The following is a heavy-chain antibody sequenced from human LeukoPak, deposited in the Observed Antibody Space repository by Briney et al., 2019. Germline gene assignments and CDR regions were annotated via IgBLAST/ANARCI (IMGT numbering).Heavy chain of an antibody. D-gene: IGHD6-13*01. Sequence: GGSLRLSCAASGFTFSSYGMNWVRQAPGKGLQWVAYIGASGTTIHYADSVKGRFTISRVNAKNSLYLEVKSLRAEDTAVYYCARDGYSTDYYVDYWGQGSLVTVSS. CDR1: GFTFSSYG. V-gene: IGHV3-48*04. CDR2: IGASGTTI. J-gene: IGHJ4*02. CDR3: ARDGYSTDYYVDY.